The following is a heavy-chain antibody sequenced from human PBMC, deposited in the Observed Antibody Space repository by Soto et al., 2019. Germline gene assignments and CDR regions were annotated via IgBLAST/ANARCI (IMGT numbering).Heavy chain of an antibody. V-gene: IGHV3-30*18. CDR3: AKDRVDTAMDY. CDR1: GLTFSSYG. CDR2: ISYDGSNK. Sequence: QVKLVESGGGVVQPGRSLRLSCAASGLTFSSYGMHWVRQAPGKGLEWVAVISYDGSNKYYADSVKGRFTISRDNSKNTLYLQMNSLRAEDTAVYYCAKDRVDTAMDYWGQGTLVTVSS. J-gene: IGHJ4*02. D-gene: IGHD5-18*01.